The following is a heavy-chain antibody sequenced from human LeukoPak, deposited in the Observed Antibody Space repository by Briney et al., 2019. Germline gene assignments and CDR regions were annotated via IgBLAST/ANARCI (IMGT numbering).Heavy chain of an antibody. Sequence: PSETLSLTCTVSGGSFSSGDYYWSWIRQPPGKGLEWIGYIFYTGSTYYNPSLKSRVTISVDTSKNQFSLKLSSVTAADTAVYYCASFYQAYYFDYWGQGTLVTVSS. V-gene: IGHV4-30-4*01. D-gene: IGHD2-21*01. CDR3: ASFYQAYYFDY. CDR2: IFYTGST. CDR1: GGSFSSGDYY. J-gene: IGHJ4*02.